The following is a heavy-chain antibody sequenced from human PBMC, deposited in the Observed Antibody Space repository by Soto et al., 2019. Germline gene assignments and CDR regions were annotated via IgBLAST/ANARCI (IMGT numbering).Heavy chain of an antibody. CDR1: GDSVSSNTAA. CDR2: TYYRSKWYN. J-gene: IGHJ4*02. Sequence: SQTLSLTCAISGDSVSSNTAAWNWFRQSPSRGLEWLGRTYYRSKWYNDYAVSVKSRITINPDTSKNQFSLQLNSVTPEDTAVYYCAREGDSGYSDFDYWGQGTLVTVSS. CDR3: AREGDSGYSDFDY. D-gene: IGHD5-12*01. V-gene: IGHV6-1*01.